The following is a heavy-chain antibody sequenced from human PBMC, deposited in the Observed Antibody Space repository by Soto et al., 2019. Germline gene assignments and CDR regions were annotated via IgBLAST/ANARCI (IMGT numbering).Heavy chain of an antibody. V-gene: IGHV4-31*03. D-gene: IGHD4-17*01. Sequence: QVQLQESGPGLVKPSQTLSLTCTVSGGSISSGGYYWSWIRQHPGKGLEWIGYIYYSGSTYYNPSLKSRFTISVDTSKNPFSLKLSSVTAADTAVYYCARDDYGGAQRIWGQGTMVTVSS. CDR3: ARDDYGGAQRI. CDR2: IYYSGST. CDR1: GGSISSGGYY. J-gene: IGHJ3*02.